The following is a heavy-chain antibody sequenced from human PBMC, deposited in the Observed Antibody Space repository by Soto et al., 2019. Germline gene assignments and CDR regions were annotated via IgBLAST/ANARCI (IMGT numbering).Heavy chain of an antibody. CDR3: AKGGRQWLVTSDFNY. J-gene: IGHJ4*02. Sequence: VQLVESGGGVVQPGRSLRLSCAASGFTFSDYAMHWVRQAPGKGLGWVAVVSHDGRNTHYADSVKGRFPISRDSSKNTVSLEMTSLRAEDTAVYYCAKGGRQWLVTSDFNYWGQGALVTVSS. V-gene: IGHV3-30*18. CDR1: GFTFSDYA. D-gene: IGHD6-19*01. CDR2: VSHDGRNT.